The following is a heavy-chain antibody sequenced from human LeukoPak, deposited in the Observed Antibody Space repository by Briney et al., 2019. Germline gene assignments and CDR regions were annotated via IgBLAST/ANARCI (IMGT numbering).Heavy chain of an antibody. CDR1: GFPFSSYE. Sequence: GGSLRLSCAASGFPFSSYEMNWARQAPGKGLEWVSYISSSGSTIYYADSVKGRFTISRDNAKNTLYLQMNSLRAEDTAVYYCARGDYGSGSYYNPYYFDYWGQGTLVTVSS. D-gene: IGHD3-10*01. V-gene: IGHV3-48*03. CDR3: ARGDYGSGSYYNPYYFDY. CDR2: ISSSGSTI. J-gene: IGHJ4*02.